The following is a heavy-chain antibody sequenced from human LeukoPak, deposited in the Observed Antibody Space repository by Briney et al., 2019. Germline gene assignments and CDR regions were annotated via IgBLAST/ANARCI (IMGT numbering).Heavy chain of an antibody. J-gene: IGHJ6*03. CDR2: IGTAGDT. V-gene: IGHV3-13*01. CDR1: GFTFSTYD. D-gene: IGHD1-26*01. CDR3: ARGIVGALYMDV. Sequence: GGSLRLSCAASGFTFSTYDMHWVRQTTGKGLEWVSAIGTAGDTYYPGSVRGRFTISRENAKNSLYLQMNSLRAGDTAVYYCARGIVGALYMDVWGKGTTVTVSS.